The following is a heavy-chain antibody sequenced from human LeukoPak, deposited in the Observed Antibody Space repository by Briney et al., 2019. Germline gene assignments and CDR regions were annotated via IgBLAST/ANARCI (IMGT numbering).Heavy chain of an antibody. Sequence: GGSLRLSCAASGFTLSRYAMSWVRQAPGKGLEWVSAISGSGGSTYYADSVKGRFTISRDNSKNTLYLQMNSLRAEDTAVYYCAKANTLYSSGWHDAFDIWGQGTMVTVSS. D-gene: IGHD6-19*01. CDR3: AKANTLYSSGWHDAFDI. CDR1: GFTLSRYA. V-gene: IGHV3-23*01. J-gene: IGHJ3*02. CDR2: ISGSGGST.